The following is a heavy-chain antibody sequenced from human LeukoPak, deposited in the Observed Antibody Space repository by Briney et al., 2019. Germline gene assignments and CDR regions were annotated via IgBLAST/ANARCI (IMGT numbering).Heavy chain of an antibody. V-gene: IGHV1-18*01. Sequence: ASVKVSCKASGYTFTSYGISWVRQAPGQGLEWMGWISAYNGNTNYAQKLQGRVTMTTDTSTSTAYMALRSLRSDDTAVYYCARDAFYCSSTSCLPDDAFDIWGQGTMVTVSS. CDR2: ISAYNGNT. CDR3: ARDAFYCSSTSCLPDDAFDI. J-gene: IGHJ3*02. D-gene: IGHD2-2*01. CDR1: GYTFTSYG.